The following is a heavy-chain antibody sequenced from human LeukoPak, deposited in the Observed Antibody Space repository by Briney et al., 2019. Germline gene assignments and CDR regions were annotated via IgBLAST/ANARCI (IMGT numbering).Heavy chain of an antibody. D-gene: IGHD1-26*01. J-gene: IGHJ4*02. CDR2: IYYSGST. V-gene: IGHV4-59*08. CDR1: GGSISSYY. CDR3: ARFSGVVGATDY. Sequence: SETLSLTCTVSGGSISSYYWSWIRQPPGKGLEWIGYIYYSGSTNYNPSLKSRVTISVDTSKNQFSLKLSSVTAADTAVYYCARFSGVVGATDYWGQGALVTVSS.